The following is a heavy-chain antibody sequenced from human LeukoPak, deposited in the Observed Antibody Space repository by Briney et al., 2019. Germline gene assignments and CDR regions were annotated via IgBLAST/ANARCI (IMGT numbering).Heavy chain of an antibody. CDR3: AVEMATNDY. V-gene: IGHV4-59*01. D-gene: IGHD5-24*01. Sequence: SETLSLTCTVSGGSISSYYWSWIRQPPGKGLEWIGYIYYSGSTYYNPSLRSRVTISVDTSKNQFSLKLSSVTAADTAVYYCAVEMATNDYWGQGTLVTVSS. CDR2: IYYSGST. J-gene: IGHJ4*02. CDR1: GGSISSYY.